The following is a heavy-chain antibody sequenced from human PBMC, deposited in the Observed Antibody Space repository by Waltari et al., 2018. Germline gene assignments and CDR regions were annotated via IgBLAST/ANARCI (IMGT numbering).Heavy chain of an antibody. Sequence: QVQLQQWGAGLLKPSANLSLTCAVYGGSFSGYYWTWIRPPPGKGLEGIGEINPSGSTNYNPPLKIRVTISVDTSKNQFSLKLGSVPAADTAGYYCARGGIAVAGTRAGYFDYWGQGTLVTVSS. CDR1: GGSFSGYY. D-gene: IGHD6-19*01. CDR2: INPSGST. J-gene: IGHJ4*02. CDR3: ARGGIAVAGTRAGYFDY. V-gene: IGHV4-34*01.